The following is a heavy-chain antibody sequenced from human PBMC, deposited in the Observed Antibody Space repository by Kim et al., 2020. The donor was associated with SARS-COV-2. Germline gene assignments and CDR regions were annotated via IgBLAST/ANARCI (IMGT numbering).Heavy chain of an antibody. Sequence: SETLSLTCAVSGGSISSSNWWSWVRQPPGKGLEWIGEIYHSGSTNYNPSLKSRVTISVDKSKNQFSLKLSSVTAADTAVYYCARAYIAAAGTYYYYGMDVWGQGTTVTVSS. V-gene: IGHV4-4*02. CDR3: ARAYIAAAGTYYYYGMDV. CDR1: GGSISSSNW. CDR2: IYHSGST. J-gene: IGHJ6*02. D-gene: IGHD6-13*01.